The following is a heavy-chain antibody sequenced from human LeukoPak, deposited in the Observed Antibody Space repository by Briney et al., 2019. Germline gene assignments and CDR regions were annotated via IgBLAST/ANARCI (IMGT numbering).Heavy chain of an antibody. J-gene: IGHJ4*02. V-gene: IGHV4-34*01. D-gene: IGHD3-10*01. CDR1: GGSFSGYY. CDR3: ATDYYGSGSYFEG. CDR2: INHSGST. Sequence: TSSETLSLTCAVYGGSFSGYYWSWIRQPPGKGLEWIGEINHSGSTNYNPSLKSRVSISIDTSKNQFSLRLNSATAADTAVYYCATDYYGSGSYFEGWGQGTLITVSS.